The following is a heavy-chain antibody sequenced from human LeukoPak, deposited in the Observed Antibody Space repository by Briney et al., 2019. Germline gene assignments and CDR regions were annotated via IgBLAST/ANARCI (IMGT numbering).Heavy chain of an antibody. CDR1: GFTLSDYY. J-gene: IGHJ6*02. V-gene: IGHV3-11*01. CDR3: ARYCSGGSCYYYYYGMDV. D-gene: IGHD2-15*01. CDR2: ISSSGSTI. Sequence: GGSLRLSCAASGFTLSDYYMSWIRQAPGKGLEWVSYISSSGSTIYYADSVKGRFTISRDNAKNSLYLQMNSLRAEDTAVYYCARYCSGGSCYYYYYGMDVWGQGTTVTVSS.